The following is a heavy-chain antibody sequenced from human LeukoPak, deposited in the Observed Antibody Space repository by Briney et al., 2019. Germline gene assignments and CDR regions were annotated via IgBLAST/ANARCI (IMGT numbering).Heavy chain of an antibody. CDR2: IRYDGSNE. Sequence: GGSLRLSCAASGFTFSNYVMHWVRQALGKGLEWVASIRYDGSNEYYADSVKGRFTISRDNSKNTLYLQMNSLRAEDTAVYYCAKTMITFGGVIGDFDYWGQGTLVTVSS. J-gene: IGHJ4*02. V-gene: IGHV3-30*02. CDR3: AKTMITFGGVIGDFDY. CDR1: GFTFSNYV. D-gene: IGHD3-16*02.